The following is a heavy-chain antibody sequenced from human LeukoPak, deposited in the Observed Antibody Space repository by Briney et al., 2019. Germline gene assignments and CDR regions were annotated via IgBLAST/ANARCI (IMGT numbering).Heavy chain of an antibody. J-gene: IGHJ4*02. D-gene: IGHD5-24*01. CDR2: ISGSGGST. V-gene: IGHV3-23*01. Sequence: GGSLRLSCAASGLTFSSYGMSWVRQAPGKGLEWVSAISGSGGSTYYADSVKGRFTISRDNSKNTLYLQMNSLRAEDTAVYYCANRDGYNPFDYWGQGTLVTVSS. CDR3: ANRDGYNPFDY. CDR1: GLTFSSYG.